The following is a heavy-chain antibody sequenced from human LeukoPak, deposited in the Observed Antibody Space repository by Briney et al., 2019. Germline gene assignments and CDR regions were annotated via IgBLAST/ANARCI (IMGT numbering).Heavy chain of an antibody. CDR2: FYVSGSI. D-gene: IGHD4-23*01. CDR1: GGSITTYY. Sequence: SSETLSLTCTVSGGSITTYYWSWLRQPAGKGLEWIGRFYVSGSIDYNPSLKRRITISLDKSKNQFSLNLTSVTAADTAVYYCARQGGLGTPASGSLEAFDYWGQGTLVTVSS. V-gene: IGHV4-4*07. J-gene: IGHJ4*02. CDR3: ARQGGLGTPASGSLEAFDY.